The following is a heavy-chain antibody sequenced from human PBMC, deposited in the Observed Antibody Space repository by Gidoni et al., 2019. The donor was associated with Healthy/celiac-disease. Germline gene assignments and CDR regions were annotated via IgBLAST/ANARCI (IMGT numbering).Heavy chain of an antibody. D-gene: IGHD1-26*01. CDR2: INAGNGNT. CDR1: GYTFTSYA. CDR3: ASPHSGSFDYFDY. J-gene: IGHJ4*02. Sequence: QVQLVQSGAEVKKPGASVTVSCQASGYTFTSYAMHWVRQAPGQRLEWMGWINAGNGNTKYSQKFQGRVTITRDTSASTAYMELSSLRSEDTAVYYCASPHSGSFDYFDYWGQGTLVTVSS. V-gene: IGHV1-3*01.